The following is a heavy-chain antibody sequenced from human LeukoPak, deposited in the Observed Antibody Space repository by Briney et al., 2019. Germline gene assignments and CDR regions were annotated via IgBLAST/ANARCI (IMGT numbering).Heavy chain of an antibody. CDR2: IYYSGST. CDR1: GGSISSYY. J-gene: IGHJ4*02. D-gene: IGHD6-19*01. V-gene: IGHV4-59*01. CDR3: VRVIGSGWYYFDY. Sequence: SETLSLTCTVSGGSISSYYWSWIRQPPGKGLEWIGYIYYSGSTNYNPSLKSRVTISVDMSKNQFSLKLSSVTAADTAVYYCVRVIGSGWYYFDYWGQGTLVTVSS.